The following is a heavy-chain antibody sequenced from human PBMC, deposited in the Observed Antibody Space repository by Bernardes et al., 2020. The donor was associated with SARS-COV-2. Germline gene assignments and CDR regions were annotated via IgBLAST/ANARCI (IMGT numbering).Heavy chain of an antibody. CDR1: GFTFSSYA. D-gene: IGHD7-27*01. Sequence: GGSLRLSCGASGFTFSSYAMTWVRQAPGKGLEWVSGISASGGSTYYADSVKGRFTISRDSSKNTLYLQVNTLRAEDTAVYYCAKARETTGGSIYYALDVWGQGTTVTVYS. V-gene: IGHV3-23*01. CDR2: ISASGGST. CDR3: AKARETTGGSIYYALDV. J-gene: IGHJ6*02.